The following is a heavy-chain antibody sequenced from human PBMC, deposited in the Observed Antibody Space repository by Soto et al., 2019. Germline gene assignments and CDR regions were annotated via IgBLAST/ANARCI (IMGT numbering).Heavy chain of an antibody. CDR2: IIPIFGTA. Sequence: GASVKVSCKASGGTFSSYAISWVRQAPGQGLEWMGGIIPIFGTANYAQKFQGRVTITADESTSTAYMELSSLISEDTAVYYCARHYDVWSVPGVRLYCCCYGMGVWGQG. J-gene: IGHJ6*01. CDR1: GGTFSSYA. CDR3: ARHYDVWSVPGVRLYCCCYGMGV. D-gene: IGHD3-3*01. V-gene: IGHV1-69*13.